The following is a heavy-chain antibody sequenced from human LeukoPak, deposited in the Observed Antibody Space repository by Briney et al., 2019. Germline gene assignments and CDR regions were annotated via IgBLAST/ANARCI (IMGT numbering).Heavy chain of an antibody. CDR1: GFTFSSYG. V-gene: IGHV3-30-3*01. CDR3: AYSSGWGRLGY. CDR2: TSSDGSIK. J-gene: IGHJ4*02. Sequence: GGSLRLSCAASGFTFSSYGVHWVRQAPGKGLEWVTFTSSDGSIKYYANSVKGRFTISRDNSRKTLYLQMNSLRIEDTAMYFCAYSSGWGRLGYWGQGTLVTVSS. D-gene: IGHD6-19*01.